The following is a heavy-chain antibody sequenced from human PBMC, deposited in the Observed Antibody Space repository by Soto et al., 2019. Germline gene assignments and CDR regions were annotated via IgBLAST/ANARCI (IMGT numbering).Heavy chain of an antibody. Sequence: GASVKVSCKASGGTFSSYAISWVRQAPGQGLEWMGGIIPIFGTANYAQKFQGRVTITADESTSTAYMELSSLRSEDTAVYYCAREHHMVRGAPYYYSGMAVWGKGTTVTVSP. CDR2: IIPIFGTA. V-gene: IGHV1-69*13. CDR1: GGTFSSYA. D-gene: IGHD3-10*01. J-gene: IGHJ6*04. CDR3: AREHHMVRGAPYYYSGMAV.